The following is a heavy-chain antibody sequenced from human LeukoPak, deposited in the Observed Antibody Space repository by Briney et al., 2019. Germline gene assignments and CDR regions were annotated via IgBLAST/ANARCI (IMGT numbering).Heavy chain of an antibody. Sequence: SETLSLTCTVAGGSISSGGYYCSWIRQHPGNGLEWIGYIYYSVSTYYNPSLKSRVPISVDTSKNQFSLKLSSVTAADTAVYYCARGYSGYDYAYWGQGTLVTVPS. CDR3: ARGYSGYDYAY. CDR2: IYYSVST. CDR1: GGSISSGGYY. D-gene: IGHD5-12*01. J-gene: IGHJ4*02. V-gene: IGHV4-31*03.